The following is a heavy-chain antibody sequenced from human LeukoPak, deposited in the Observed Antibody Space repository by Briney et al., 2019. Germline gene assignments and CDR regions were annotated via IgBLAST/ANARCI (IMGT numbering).Heavy chain of an antibody. J-gene: IGHJ3*02. V-gene: IGHV3-21*01. CDR1: GVTFSSYS. CDR3: ASRAGRGLWSGYYTDAFDI. Sequence: PGGSLRLSCAASGVTFSSYSMNWVRQAPGKGLEWVSSISSSSSYIYYADSVKGRFTISRDNAKNSLYLQMNSLRAEDTAVYYCASRAGRGLWSGYYTDAFDIWGQGTMVTVSS. D-gene: IGHD3-3*01. CDR2: ISSSSSYI.